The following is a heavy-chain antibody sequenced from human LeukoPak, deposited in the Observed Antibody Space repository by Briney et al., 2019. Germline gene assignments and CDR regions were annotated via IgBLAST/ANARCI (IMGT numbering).Heavy chain of an antibody. J-gene: IGHJ4*02. CDR1: GFTFSSYA. D-gene: IGHD1-26*01. V-gene: IGHV3-23*01. CDR3: ATDPDHIVGASSADY. CDR2: IGGRRTYT. Sequence: GGSLRLSCAASGFTFSSYAMNWVRQAPGKGLEWVSVIGGRRTYTRYADSVKGRCTISRDNSRNTLYLQVNSLRADDTAVYYCATDPDHIVGASSADYWGQGTLVTVSS.